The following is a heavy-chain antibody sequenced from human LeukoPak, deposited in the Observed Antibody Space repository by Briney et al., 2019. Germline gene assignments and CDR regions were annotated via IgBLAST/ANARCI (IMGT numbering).Heavy chain of an antibody. J-gene: IGHJ6*02. V-gene: IGHV3-48*03. CDR1: GFTFSSYE. CDR3: AREALLWFGELSRVFYYYYGMDV. D-gene: IGHD3-10*01. CDR2: ISSSGSTI. Sequence: GGSLRLSCAASGFTFSSYEMNWVRQAPGKGLEWVSYISSSGSTIYYADSVKGRFTISRDNAKNSLYLQMNSLRAEDTAVYYCAREALLWFGELSRVFYYYYGMDVWGQGTTVTVSS.